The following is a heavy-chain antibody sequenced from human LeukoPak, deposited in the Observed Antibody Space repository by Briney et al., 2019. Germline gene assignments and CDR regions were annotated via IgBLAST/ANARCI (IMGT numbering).Heavy chain of an antibody. Sequence: GGSLRLSCAASGSTFSSYEMNWVRQAPGKGLEWVSYISSSGSTIYYADSVKGRFTISRDNAKNSLYLQMNSLRAEDTAVYYCARAWIPTYFDYWGQGTLVTVSS. CDR1: GSTFSSYE. V-gene: IGHV3-48*03. CDR2: ISSSGSTI. D-gene: IGHD5-18*01. J-gene: IGHJ4*02. CDR3: ARAWIPTYFDY.